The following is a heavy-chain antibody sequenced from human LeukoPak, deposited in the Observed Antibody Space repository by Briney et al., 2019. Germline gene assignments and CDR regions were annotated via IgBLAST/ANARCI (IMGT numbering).Heavy chain of an antibody. CDR3: ARGSSYYYDSSGYSNPVNDAFDI. CDR2: IYYSGSA. Sequence: SETLSLTCTVSGGSISSGGYYWSWIRQHPGKGLEWIGYIYYSGSAYYNPSLKSRVTISVDTSKNQFSLKLSSVTAADTAVYYCARGSSYYYDSSGYSNPVNDAFDIWGQGTMVTVSS. J-gene: IGHJ3*02. CDR1: GGSISSGGYY. V-gene: IGHV4-31*03. D-gene: IGHD3-22*01.